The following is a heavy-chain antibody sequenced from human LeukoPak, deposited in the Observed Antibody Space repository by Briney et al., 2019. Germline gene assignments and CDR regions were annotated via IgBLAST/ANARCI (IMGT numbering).Heavy chain of an antibody. J-gene: IGHJ5*02. CDR2: IYSSGTT. Sequence: SETLSLTCTVSGGAISSGGYYWSSIRQPAGKRMEWIGRIYSSGTTNYNPSLKSRVTISVDTSKNQFAAKLCSGTADGRAVYYRARVLNRFEP. V-gene: IGHV4-61*02. CDR3: ARVLNRFEP. CDR1: GGAISSGGYY. D-gene: IGHD3-10*01.